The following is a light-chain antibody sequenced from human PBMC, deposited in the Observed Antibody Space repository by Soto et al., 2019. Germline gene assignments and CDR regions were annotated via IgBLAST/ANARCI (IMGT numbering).Light chain of an antibody. V-gene: IGLV4-69*02. Sequence: QSALTQSPSASASLGASVKLTCTLDSGHSSYDIAWHQQQPEKGPRFLLKVDNDGSHSKGDGIPDRFSGSTSGAERYLIISSLQSEDEADYYCQTWGTGIRVFGGGTKLTVL. J-gene: IGLJ2*01. CDR3: QTWGTGIRV. CDR1: SGHSSYD. CDR2: VDNDGSH.